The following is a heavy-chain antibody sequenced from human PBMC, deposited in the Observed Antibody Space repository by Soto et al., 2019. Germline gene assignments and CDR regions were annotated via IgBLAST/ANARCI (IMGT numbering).Heavy chain of an antibody. Sequence: SETLSLTCTFSCGSISSYYWSWVPQPPGEGLEWIWSIYYSGSTYYNPSLQSRVTISVDTSKSQFFLRVSSATAADTGVYYCARTTLRDVSYSFPRTFDSWGQGALVTVSS. J-gene: IGHJ4*02. D-gene: IGHD1-26*01. CDR1: CGSISSYY. CDR3: ARTTLRDVSYSFPRTFDS. V-gene: IGHV4-59*05. CDR2: IYYSGST.